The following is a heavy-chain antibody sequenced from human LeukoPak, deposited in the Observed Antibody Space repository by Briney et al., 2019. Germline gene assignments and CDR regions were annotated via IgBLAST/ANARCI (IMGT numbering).Heavy chain of an antibody. Sequence: SETLSLTCSVSGGSIYGFFWSWIRLTPEKGLEWIAHIHDSGRTAYPPSLRRRVTISLDMSNNQFFLQVNSVTAAHTPTYDCARHKDGGSYPFDYWGQGILVTVSS. D-gene: IGHD3-16*02. CDR2: IHDSGRT. V-gene: IGHV4-59*08. CDR3: ARHKDGGSYPFDY. CDR1: GGSIYGFF. J-gene: IGHJ4*02.